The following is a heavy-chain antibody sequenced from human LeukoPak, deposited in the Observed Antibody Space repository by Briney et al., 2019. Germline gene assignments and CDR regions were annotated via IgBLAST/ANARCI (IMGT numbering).Heavy chain of an antibody. V-gene: IGHV1-8*03. J-gene: IGHJ4*02. CDR2: MNPNSGNT. CDR3: ARAMGADVNDY. D-gene: IGHD3-16*01. CDR1: GYTFTSYD. Sequence: GASVKVSCKASGYTFTSYDINWLRQATAQGLEWMGWMNPNSGNTGYAQKFQGRVTITRNTSISTAYMELSSLRSEDKAVYYCARAMGADVNDYWGQGTLVTVSS.